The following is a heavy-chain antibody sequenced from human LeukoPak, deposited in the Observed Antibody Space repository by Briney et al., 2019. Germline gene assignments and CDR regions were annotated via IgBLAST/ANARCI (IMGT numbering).Heavy chain of an antibody. CDR1: GFTFSTYW. V-gene: IGHV3-7*01. D-gene: IGHD2-21*02. J-gene: IGHJ4*02. CDR2: INQDASEI. Sequence: GGSLRLSCAASGFTFSTYWMNWYRQAPGRGREWVGNINQDASEINYVDSVRGRFTISRDNAKNSLHLQLNSLRAEDTAVYYCATDRDNSDWQKRFDSWGQGTLVTVSS. CDR3: ATDRDNSDWQKRFDS.